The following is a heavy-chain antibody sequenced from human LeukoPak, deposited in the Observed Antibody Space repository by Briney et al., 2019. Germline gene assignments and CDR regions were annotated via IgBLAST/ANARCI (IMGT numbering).Heavy chain of an antibody. J-gene: IGHJ5*02. D-gene: IGHD4-17*01. CDR2: IYSGGST. CDR3: ARADYGDYVGGFDP. CDR1: GFTVSSNY. Sequence: PGGSLRLSCAASGFTVSSNYMSWVRQAPGKGLEWVSVIYSGGSTYYADSVKGRFTISRDNSKNTLYLQMSSLRAEDTAVYYCARADYGDYVGGFDPWGQGTLVTVSS. V-gene: IGHV3-53*01.